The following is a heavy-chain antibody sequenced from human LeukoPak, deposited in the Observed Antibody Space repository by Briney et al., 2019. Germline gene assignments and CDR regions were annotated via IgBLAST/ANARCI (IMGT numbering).Heavy chain of an antibody. Sequence: GGSLRLSCAASGFTFSSYWMSWVRQAPGKGLEWVGRIKSKIDGGTIDYAAPVKGRFTISRDDSRNTLYLQMNSLKTEDTAVYYCTTRRQDGWWGQGTLVTVSS. V-gene: IGHV3-15*01. J-gene: IGHJ4*02. CDR3: TTRRQDGW. CDR2: IKSKIDGGTI. D-gene: IGHD2-15*01. CDR1: GFTFSSYW.